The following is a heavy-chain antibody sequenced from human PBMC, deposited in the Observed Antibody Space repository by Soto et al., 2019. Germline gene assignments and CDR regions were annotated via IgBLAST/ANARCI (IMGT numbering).Heavy chain of an antibody. CDR2: IYWDDDE. Sequence: QITLKESGPTLVKPTQTLTLTCTFSGFSLSTTAAGVGWIRQPPGKALEWLALIYWDDDERYSPSLKSRLTITKDTSTNHVVLTMTNVDTVDTDTYYYAYGSCSSADCYPYTDLDYWGQGILVTVSS. J-gene: IGHJ4*02. V-gene: IGHV2-5*02. D-gene: IGHD2-2*01. CDR1: GFSLSTTAAG. CDR3: AYGSCSSADCYPYTDLDY.